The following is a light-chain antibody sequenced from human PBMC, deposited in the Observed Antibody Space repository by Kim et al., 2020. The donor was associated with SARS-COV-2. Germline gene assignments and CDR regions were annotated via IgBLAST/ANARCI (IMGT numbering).Light chain of an antibody. CDR2: DVS. V-gene: IGLV2-14*03. CDR3: VSFTTSNTYV. Sequence: GQSITFSCTGTSSDIGVYNYVSWYQQHPGKAPKLIIFDVSRRPSGVSNHFSGSKSGNTASLTISGLQAEDEADYFCVSFTTSNTYVFGTGTKVTVL. CDR1: SSDIGVYNY. J-gene: IGLJ1*01.